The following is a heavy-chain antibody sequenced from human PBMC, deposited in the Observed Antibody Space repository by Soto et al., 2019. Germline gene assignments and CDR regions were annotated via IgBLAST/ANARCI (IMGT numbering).Heavy chain of an antibody. CDR1: GGSVSTYY. CDR3: AREVGGNSYTDAFDI. Sequence: SETLSLTCTVSGGSVSTYYWSWIRQPPGKGLEWIGYIYHSGSTNYNPSLKSRVTISVDTSKNQFSLKLNSVTAADTAVYYCAREVGGNSYTDAFDIWCQGIMVP. J-gene: IGHJ3*02. CDR2: IYHSGST. V-gene: IGHV4-59*02. D-gene: IGHD1-26*01.